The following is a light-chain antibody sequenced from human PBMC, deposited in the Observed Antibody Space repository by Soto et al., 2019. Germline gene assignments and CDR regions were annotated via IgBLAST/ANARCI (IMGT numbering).Light chain of an antibody. Sequence: LTQPASVSGSPGQSITISCTGTSSDVGGYNYVSWYQQRPGKAPKLMIYDVSNRPSGVSNRFSGSKSGNTASLTISGLQAEDEADYYCSSYTSSSTLYVFGTGTKVTVL. CDR1: SSDVGGYNY. CDR2: DVS. V-gene: IGLV2-14*01. CDR3: SSYTSSSTLYV. J-gene: IGLJ1*01.